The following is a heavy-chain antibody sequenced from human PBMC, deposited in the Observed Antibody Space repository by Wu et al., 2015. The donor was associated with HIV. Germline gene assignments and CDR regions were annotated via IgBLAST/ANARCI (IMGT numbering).Heavy chain of an antibody. CDR3: ATRYPGSGSYNYYYYGMDV. D-gene: IGHD3-10*01. Sequence: QLQLLQSGPEVKTPGTSVRVSCKASGITLINSVVQWVRQARGQRPEWLGWIVVGNRNTNYAHKVNGRVNFSRDMSTNTVYLDISNLRLDDTAIYFCATRYPGSGSYNYYYYGMDVWGQGTTITVS. CDR1: GITLINSV. J-gene: IGHJ6*02. V-gene: IGHV1-58*01. CDR2: IVVGNRNT.